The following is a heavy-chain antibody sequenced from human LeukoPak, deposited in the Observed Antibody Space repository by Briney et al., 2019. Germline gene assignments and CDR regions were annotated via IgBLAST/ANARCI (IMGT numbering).Heavy chain of an antibody. Sequence: GGSLRLSCAASGFTISSYAMSWVRQAPGKGLEWVSAISGSGGSTYYADSVKGRFTISRDNSKITLYLQVNSLRAEDTAVYYCAKVGAYYYYYGIDGWGQGTTVSVSS. CDR1: GFTISSYA. CDR2: ISGSGGST. CDR3: AKVGAYYYYYGIDG. D-gene: IGHD1-26*01. V-gene: IGHV3-23*01. J-gene: IGHJ6*02.